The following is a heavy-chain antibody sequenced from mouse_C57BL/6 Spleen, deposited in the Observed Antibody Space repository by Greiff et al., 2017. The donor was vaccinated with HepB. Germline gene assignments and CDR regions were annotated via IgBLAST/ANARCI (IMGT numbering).Heavy chain of an antibody. CDR1: GYAFTNYL. J-gene: IGHJ2*01. Sequence: QVQLQQSGAELVRPGTSVKVSCKASGYAFTNYLIEWVKQRPGQGLEWIGVINPGSGGTNYNEKFKGKATLTADKSSSTAYMQLSSLTSEDSAVYFCAREGLSYFDYWGQGTTLTVSS. CDR2: INPGSGGT. CDR3: AREGLSYFDY. V-gene: IGHV1-54*01. D-gene: IGHD3-3*01.